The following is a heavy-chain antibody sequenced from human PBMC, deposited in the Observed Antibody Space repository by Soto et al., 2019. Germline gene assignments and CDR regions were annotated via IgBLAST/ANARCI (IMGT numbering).Heavy chain of an antibody. J-gene: IGHJ4*02. V-gene: IGHV1-69*01. CDR2: IIPIFGTA. D-gene: IGHD3-10*01. Sequence: QVQLVQSGAEVKKPGSSVKVSCKASGGTFSSYAISWVRQAPGQGLEWMGGIIPIFGTANYAQKFQGRVTITADESTGTAYMELSSLRSEDTAVYYCASYYYGSGSYYHYYFDYWGQGTLVTVSS. CDR3: ASYYYGSGSYYHYYFDY. CDR1: GGTFSSYA.